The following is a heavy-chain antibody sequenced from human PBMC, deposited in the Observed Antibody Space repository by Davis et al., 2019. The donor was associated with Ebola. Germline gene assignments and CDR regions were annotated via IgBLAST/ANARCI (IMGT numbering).Heavy chain of an antibody. J-gene: IGHJ6*02. CDR2: IYPGDSDT. CDR3: ARFKLNYGDYYYGMDV. D-gene: IGHD4-17*01. Sequence: GGSLRLSCKGSGYSFTSYWIGWVRQMPGKGLEWMGIIYPGDSDTRYSPSFQGQVTISADKSISTAYLQWSTLKASDTAMYYCARFKLNYGDYYYGMDVWGQGTTVTVSS. V-gene: IGHV5-51*01. CDR1: GYSFTSYW.